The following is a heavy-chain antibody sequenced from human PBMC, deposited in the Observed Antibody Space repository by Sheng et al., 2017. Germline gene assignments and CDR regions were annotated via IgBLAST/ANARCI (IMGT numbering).Heavy chain of an antibody. CDR1: GFTFSSYA. D-gene: IGHD3-3*01. Sequence: EVQLVESGGGLVQPGGSLRLSCAASGFTFSSYAMSWVRQAPGKGLEWVSAISGSGGSTYYADSVKGRFTISRDNSKNTLYLQMNSLRAEDTAVYYCAKSLGITIFGVVIINFDYWGQGTLVTVSS. J-gene: IGHJ4*02. V-gene: IGHV3-23*04. CDR2: ISGSGGST. CDR3: AKSLGITIFGVVIINFDY.